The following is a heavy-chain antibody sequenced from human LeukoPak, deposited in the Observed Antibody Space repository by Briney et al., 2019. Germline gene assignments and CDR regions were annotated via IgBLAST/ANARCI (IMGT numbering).Heavy chain of an antibody. CDR1: GHTFTGYY. Sequence: ASVKVPCKASGHTFTGYYMHWVRQAPGQGLEWMGWINPNSGGTNYAQKFQGRVTMTRDTSISTAYMELSRLRSDDTAVYYCARGRWELREYYFDYWGQGTLVTVSS. CDR2: INPNSGGT. CDR3: ARGRWELREYYFDY. V-gene: IGHV1-2*02. D-gene: IGHD1-26*01. J-gene: IGHJ4*02.